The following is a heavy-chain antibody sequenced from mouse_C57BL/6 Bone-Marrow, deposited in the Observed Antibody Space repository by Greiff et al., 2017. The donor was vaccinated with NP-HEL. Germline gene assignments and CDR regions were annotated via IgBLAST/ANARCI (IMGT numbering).Heavy chain of an antibody. Sequence: EVQLVESGGGLVKPGGSLKLSCAASGFTFSSYAMSWVRQTPEKRLEWVATISDGGSYTYYPDNVKGRFTISRDNAKNNLYLQMSHLKSEDTAMYYCARGLTTVFFDYWGQGTTLTVSS. V-gene: IGHV5-4*01. CDR2: ISDGGSYT. D-gene: IGHD1-1*01. J-gene: IGHJ2*01. CDR3: ARGLTTVFFDY. CDR1: GFTFSSYA.